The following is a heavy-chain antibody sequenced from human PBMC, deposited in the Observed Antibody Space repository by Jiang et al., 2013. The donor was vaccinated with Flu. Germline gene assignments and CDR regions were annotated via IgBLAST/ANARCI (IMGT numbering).Heavy chain of an antibody. CDR1: GDTFNSYT. CDR2: IIPFLGIP. D-gene: IGHD2-21*02. CDR3: AQAYCGGDCYSGGLAYYAFEY. J-gene: IGHJ4*02. V-gene: IGHV1-69*02. Sequence: EVKPPGSSVKVSCKAPGDTFNSYTISWVRQAPGQGLEWMGRIIPFLGIPNYAPNFQGRVTITADESTYTVYMDLSSLRSDDTAVYYCAQAYCGGDCYSGGLAYYAFEYWGQGTLVTVSS.